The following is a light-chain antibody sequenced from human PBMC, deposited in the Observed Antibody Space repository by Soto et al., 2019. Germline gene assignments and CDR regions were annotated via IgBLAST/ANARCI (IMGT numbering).Light chain of an antibody. Sequence: EIVLTQSPGTLSLSPGERDTLSCRASQSVSSSYLAWYQQKPGQAPRLLIYDASRRATGIPDRFSGSGSGADFILSISRLEPEEFAVYYCQQYGSSPWTFGQGTKVDIK. CDR2: DAS. J-gene: IGKJ1*01. CDR1: QSVSSSY. CDR3: QQYGSSPWT. V-gene: IGKV3-20*01.